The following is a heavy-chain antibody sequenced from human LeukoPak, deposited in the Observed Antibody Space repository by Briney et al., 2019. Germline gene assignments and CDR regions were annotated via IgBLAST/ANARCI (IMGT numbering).Heavy chain of an antibody. V-gene: IGHV3-30-3*01. CDR3: ARDRSYCSGGSCYTKFDP. J-gene: IGHJ5*02. D-gene: IGHD2-15*01. CDR1: GFTFSSYA. CDR2: ISYDGSNK. Sequence: GGSLRLSCAASGFTFSSYAMHWVRQAPGKGLEWVAVISYDGSNKYYADSVKGRFTISRDNSKNPLYLQMNSLRAEDTAVYYCARDRSYCSGGSCYTKFDPWGQGTLVTVSS.